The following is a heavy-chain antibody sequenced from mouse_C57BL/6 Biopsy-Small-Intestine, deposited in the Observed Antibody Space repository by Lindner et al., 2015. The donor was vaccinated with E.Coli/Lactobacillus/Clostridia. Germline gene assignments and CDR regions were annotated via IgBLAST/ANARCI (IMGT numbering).Heavy chain of an antibody. Sequence: VQLQESGPELVKPGASVKTSCKASGYTFTDYNMHWVKQSHGKSLEWIGYINPNNGGTSYNQEFKGKATLTVNKSSSTAYMELRSLTSEDSAVYYCARWLLIFDYWGQGTTLTVSS. CDR3: ARWLLIFDY. J-gene: IGHJ2*01. V-gene: IGHV1-22*01. D-gene: IGHD2-3*01. CDR2: INPNNGGT. CDR1: GYTFTDYN.